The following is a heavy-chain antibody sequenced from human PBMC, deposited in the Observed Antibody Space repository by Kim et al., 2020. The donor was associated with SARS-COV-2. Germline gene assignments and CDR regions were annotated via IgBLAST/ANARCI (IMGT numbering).Heavy chain of an antibody. D-gene: IGHD3-10*01. V-gene: IGHV3-30*18. J-gene: IGHJ6*01. Sequence: GGSLRLSCAASGFTFSSYGMHWVRQAPGKGLEWVAVISYDGSNKYYADSVKGRFTISRDNSKNTLYLQMNSLRAEDTAVYYCAKDFYGSGSYYNPYYYYG. CDR1: GFTFSSYG. CDR2: ISYDGSNK. CDR3: AKDFYGSGSYYNPYYYYG.